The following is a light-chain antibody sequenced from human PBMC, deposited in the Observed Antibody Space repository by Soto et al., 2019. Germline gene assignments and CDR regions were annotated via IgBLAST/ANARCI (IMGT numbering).Light chain of an antibody. CDR2: EVS. CDR1: SSDVGGYNY. Sequence: QSVLTQPASVSGSPGQSITISCTGTSSDVGGYNYVSWYQQHPDKAPKLMIFEVSNRPSGVSNRFSGSKSGNTASLTISGLQAEDEADYYCSSYTSTSTLVFGTGAKVIVL. V-gene: IGLV2-14*01. J-gene: IGLJ1*01. CDR3: SSYTSTSTLV.